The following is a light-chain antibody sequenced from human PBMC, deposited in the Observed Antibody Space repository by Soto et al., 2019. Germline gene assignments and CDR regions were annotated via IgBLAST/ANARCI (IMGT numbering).Light chain of an antibody. CDR2: EVT. V-gene: IGLV2-14*01. CDR3: ASFTTSNHVV. Sequence: QSALTQPASVSGSPGQSITISCTGTGSDVGAYNYVSWYQQHPGRAPKLMIFEVTNRPSGISNRLSGSKSGNTASLTISGLQPEDEAHYYCASFTTSNHVVSGGGTKVTV. CDR1: GSDVGAYNY. J-gene: IGLJ2*01.